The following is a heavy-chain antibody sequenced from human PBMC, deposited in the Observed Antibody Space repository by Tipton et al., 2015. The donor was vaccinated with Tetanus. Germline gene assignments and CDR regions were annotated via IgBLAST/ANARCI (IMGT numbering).Heavy chain of an antibody. CDR3: ARARHGYYYGSSGPIASFYFSGMHV. CDR2: IYYSGST. CDR1: GGSISSYY. D-gene: IGHD3-22*01. J-gene: IGHJ6*02. Sequence: TLSLTCTVSGGSISSYYWSWIRQPPGKGLEWIGYIYYSGSTNYNPSLKSRVTISVDTSKNQFSLKLSSVTAADTAVYYCARARHGYYYGSSGPIASFYFSGMHVVGPRPPVP. V-gene: IGHV4-59*01.